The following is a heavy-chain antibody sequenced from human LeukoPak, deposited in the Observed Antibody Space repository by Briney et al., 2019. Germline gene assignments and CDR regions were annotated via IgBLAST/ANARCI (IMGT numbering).Heavy chain of an antibody. D-gene: IGHD5-18*01. CDR3: ARGGLGVYSYGPRDYFDY. V-gene: IGHV3-21*01. Sequence: GGSLRLSCAASGFSLSTYSMNWVRQAPGKGLEWLSAISRSSDYIYYADSVKGRSTISRDNAKNSLYLQMNSLRAEDTAVYYCARGGLGVYSYGPRDYFDYWGQGALVTVSS. J-gene: IGHJ4*02. CDR1: GFSLSTYS. CDR2: ISRSSDYI.